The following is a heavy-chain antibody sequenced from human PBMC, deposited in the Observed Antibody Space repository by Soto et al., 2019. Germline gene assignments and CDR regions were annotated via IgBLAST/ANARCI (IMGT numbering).Heavy chain of an antibody. CDR1: GFTFSSST. D-gene: IGHD3-10*01. Sequence: PGGSLTLSCTGSGFTFSSSTMTWVRQGPGKGLEWVSSISSSSSYIYFADSLKGRFTISRDNAKNSLYLQMNSLRAEDTAVYYCARDIGEMSAVWGQGTQVTVSS. CDR3: ARDIGEMSAV. CDR2: ISSSSSYI. V-gene: IGHV3-21*06. J-gene: IGHJ4*02.